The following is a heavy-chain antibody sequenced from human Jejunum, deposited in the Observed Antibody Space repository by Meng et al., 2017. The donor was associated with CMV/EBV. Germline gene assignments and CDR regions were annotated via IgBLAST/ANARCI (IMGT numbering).Heavy chain of an antibody. Sequence: QGPPQEWGPGRVRPSETLSLTCTVSGDSISNYFWSWIRQPAGKKLEWIGRISPSGNINYIPSLKGRVTMSLDTSNNQIFLNLTSVTAADTALYYCARGESRGYYYFDYWGQGILVTVSS. D-gene: IGHD3-22*01. J-gene: IGHJ4*02. CDR1: GDSISNYF. CDR2: ISPSGNI. CDR3: ARGESRGYYYFDY. V-gene: IGHV4-4*07.